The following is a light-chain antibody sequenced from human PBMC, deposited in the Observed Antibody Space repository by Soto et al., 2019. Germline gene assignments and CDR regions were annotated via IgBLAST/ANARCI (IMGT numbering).Light chain of an antibody. J-gene: IGKJ1*01. Sequence: ETVLTQSPGTLSLSPGERATLSCRASQDIRSNYLAWYRQTPGQAPRLLIYGASKRASGIADRFSGSGSGTDFTLIISRLEPEDFALYYCQQYDSSPWTFGQETKVEIK. CDR1: QDIRSNY. CDR2: GAS. CDR3: QQYDSSPWT. V-gene: IGKV3-20*01.